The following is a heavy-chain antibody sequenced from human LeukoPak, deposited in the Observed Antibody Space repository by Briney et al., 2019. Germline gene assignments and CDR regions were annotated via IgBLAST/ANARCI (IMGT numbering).Heavy chain of an antibody. CDR3: VKAFGSGSYYDAFDI. J-gene: IGHJ3*02. CDR1: GFTFSNYG. Sequence: PGRSLRLSCAASGFTFSNYGMHWVRQAPGKGLEWVAIISYDGSNKYYTDSVKGRFTISRDESKNTLYLQMNSLRAEDTAVYYCVKAFGSGSYYDAFDIWGQGTMVTVSS. V-gene: IGHV3-30*18. CDR2: ISYDGSNK. D-gene: IGHD3-10*01.